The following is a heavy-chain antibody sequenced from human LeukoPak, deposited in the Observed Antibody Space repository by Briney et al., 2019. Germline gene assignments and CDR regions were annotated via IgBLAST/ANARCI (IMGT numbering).Heavy chain of an antibody. Sequence: ASVKVSCKASGYTFTSYDINWVRQATGQGLEWMGWMNPNSGNTGYAQKFQGRVTMTRNTSISTAYMELSSLRSEDTAVYYCARGLRTYYYGSGSSVLGYWGQGTLVTVSS. J-gene: IGHJ4*02. CDR1: GYTFTSYD. D-gene: IGHD3-10*01. CDR3: ARGLRTYYYGSGSSVLGY. V-gene: IGHV1-8*01. CDR2: MNPNSGNT.